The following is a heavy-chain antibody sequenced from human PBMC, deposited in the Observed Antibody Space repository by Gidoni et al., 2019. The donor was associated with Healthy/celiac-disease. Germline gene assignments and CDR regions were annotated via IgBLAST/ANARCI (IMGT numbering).Heavy chain of an antibody. CDR1: GGTFSSYT. CDR2: IIPILGIA. CDR3: ATAVAEYYYYYYGMDV. J-gene: IGHJ6*02. V-gene: IGHV1-69*02. Sequence: QVQLVQPGAEVKKPGSSVKVSCMASGGTFSSYTISWVRQAPGQGLEWMGRIIPILGIANYAQKFQGRVTITADKSTSTAYMELSSLRSEDTAVYYCATAVAEYYYYYYGMDVWGQGTTVTVSS. D-gene: IGHD6-19*01.